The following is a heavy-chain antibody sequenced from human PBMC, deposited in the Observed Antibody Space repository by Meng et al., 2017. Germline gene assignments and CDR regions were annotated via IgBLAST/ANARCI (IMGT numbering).Heavy chain of an antibody. J-gene: IGHJ4*02. V-gene: IGHV5-51*01. CDR2: IFPGDSVT. CDR1: GFTFTNYW. CDR3: ARLADYYVDY. Sequence: KVSCKGSGFTFTNYWIGWVRQMLGKGLEWMGLIFPGDSVTRYSPSFQGQVTMSVDKSISTAYLQWSSLKTSDTAMYYCARLADYYVDYWGRGTLVTVSS. D-gene: IGHD3-10*02.